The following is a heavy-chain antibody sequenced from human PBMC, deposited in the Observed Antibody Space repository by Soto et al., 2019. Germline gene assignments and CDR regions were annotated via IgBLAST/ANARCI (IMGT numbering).Heavy chain of an antibody. J-gene: IGHJ4*02. CDR2: FDPEDGET. D-gene: IGHD1-20*01. Sequence: ASVKVSCKVSGYTLTELSMHWVRQAPGKGLEWMGGFDPEDGETIYAQKFQGRVTMTEDKSTDTAVMELSSVRPQDTAVYYCATDGPLRPDPLSHYNWNYADYWGQGTLVTVSS. V-gene: IGHV1-24*01. CDR1: GYTLTELS. CDR3: ATDGPLRPDPLSHYNWNYADY.